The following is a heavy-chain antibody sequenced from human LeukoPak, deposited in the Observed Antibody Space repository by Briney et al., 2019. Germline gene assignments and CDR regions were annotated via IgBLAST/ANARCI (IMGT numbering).Heavy chain of an antibody. V-gene: IGHV4-30-4*01. CDR3: ARIPPIYGDYSDY. J-gene: IGHJ4*02. D-gene: IGHD4-17*01. Sequence: SETLSLTCTVSGGSLSSGDYYWSWIRQPPGKGLEWIGYIYYSGSTYYNPSLKSRVTISVDTSKNQFSLKLSSVTAADTAVYYCARIPPIYGDYSDYWGQGTLVTVSS. CDR2: IYYSGST. CDR1: GGSLSSGDYY.